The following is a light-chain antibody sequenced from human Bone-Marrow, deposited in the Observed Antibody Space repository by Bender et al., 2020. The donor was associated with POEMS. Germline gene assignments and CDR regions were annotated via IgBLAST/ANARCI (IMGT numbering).Light chain of an antibody. V-gene: IGLV2-14*03. Sequence: QSALTQPASVSGSPGQSITMSCTGTSSDVGGNYFVSWYQHHPGRAPKLMIYDVSNRPSGVPDRFSGSKSGTSASLAITGLQAEDEADYYCQVWDGSSNHVVFGGGTKLTVL. CDR1: SSDVGGNYF. J-gene: IGLJ2*01. CDR2: DVS. CDR3: QVWDGSSNHVV.